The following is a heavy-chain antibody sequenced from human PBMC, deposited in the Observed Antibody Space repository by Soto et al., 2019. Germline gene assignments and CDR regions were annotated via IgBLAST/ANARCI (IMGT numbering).Heavy chain of an antibody. V-gene: IGHV3-33*01. CDR2: IWHDGSNK. J-gene: IGHJ4*02. CDR1: GFRFREYG. D-gene: IGHD2-15*01. Sequence: QVQLVEFGGGVVQPGRSLRLSCAASGFRFREYGMHWVRQAPGKGLEWVAVIWHDGSNKYYGDSVKGRFTISRDTSKNTLYLQMNSLRAEDTAVYYCARGRWGFCTGGSCPLFDIWGQGTLVTVSS. CDR3: ARGRWGFCTGGSCPLFDI.